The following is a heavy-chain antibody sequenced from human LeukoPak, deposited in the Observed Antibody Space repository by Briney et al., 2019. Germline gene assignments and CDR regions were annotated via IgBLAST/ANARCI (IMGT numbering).Heavy chain of an antibody. CDR1: GFTFSSYE. D-gene: IGHD6-19*01. CDR3: ARDRERQWLAHDAFDI. Sequence: GGSLRLSCAAAGFTFSSYEMNWVRQAPGKGLEWVSYISSSGSTIYYADSVKGRFTISRDNAKNSLYLQMNSLRAEDTAVYYFARDRERQWLAHDAFDIWGQGTMVTVSS. CDR2: ISSSGSTI. V-gene: IGHV3-48*03. J-gene: IGHJ3*02.